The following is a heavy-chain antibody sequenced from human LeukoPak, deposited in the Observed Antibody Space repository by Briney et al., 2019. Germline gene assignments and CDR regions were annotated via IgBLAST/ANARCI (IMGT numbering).Heavy chain of an antibody. D-gene: IGHD3-10*01. CDR2: INAGNGNT. J-gene: IGHJ4*02. V-gene: IGHV1-3*01. CDR1: GYTFTSYA. CDR3: ARDMWHYYGSGSYRVAPFDY. Sequence: AASVKVSCKASGYTFTSYAMHWVRQAPGQRLEWMGWINAGNGNTKYSQKFQGRVTITRDTSASTAYMELSSLRSEDTAVYYCARDMWHYYGSGSYRVAPFDYWGQGTLVTVSS.